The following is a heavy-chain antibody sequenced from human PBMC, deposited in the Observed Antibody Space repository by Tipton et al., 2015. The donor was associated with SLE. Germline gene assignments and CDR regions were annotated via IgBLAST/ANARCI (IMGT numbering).Heavy chain of an antibody. D-gene: IGHD5-12*01. Sequence: GLVKPSETLSLTCAVYGGSFSGYYWSWIRQPPGKGLEWIGEINHSGSTYFNPSLKSRVTISVDTSKNQFSLRLSSVTAADTAVYYCARHSLRGYSGYDRPYFDYWGQGTLVTVSS. CDR2: INHSGST. CDR1: GGSFSGYY. V-gene: IGHV4-34*01. CDR3: ARHSLRGYSGYDRPYFDY. J-gene: IGHJ4*02.